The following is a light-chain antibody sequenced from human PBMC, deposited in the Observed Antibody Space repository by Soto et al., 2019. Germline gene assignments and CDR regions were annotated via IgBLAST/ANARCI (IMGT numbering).Light chain of an antibody. Sequence: EIVLTQSPGTLSLSPGERATLSCRASQSVSSDYLAWYQLKPGQAPRLLIYGASSRATGIPDRFSGSGSGTDFTLTISRLEPEDFAVYCCQQSDRSLQFTFGPGTKVDI. CDR1: QSVSSDY. CDR2: GAS. J-gene: IGKJ3*01. CDR3: QQSDRSLQFT. V-gene: IGKV3-20*01.